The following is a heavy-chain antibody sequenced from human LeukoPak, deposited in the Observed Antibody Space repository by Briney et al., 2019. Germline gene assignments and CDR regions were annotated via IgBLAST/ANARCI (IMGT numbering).Heavy chain of an antibody. CDR3: TREWGAAADY. J-gene: IGHJ4*02. Sequence: GGSLRLSCVTSGFTFLDFAEHWVRQAPGKGLEWAAVMSYDGNNIYYADSVKGRFTLSRDSSKNTLYLQMNSLRPEDTVVYYCTREWGAAADYWGQGTLVTVSS. CDR1: GFTFLDFA. CDR2: MSYDGNNI. V-gene: IGHV3-30-3*01. D-gene: IGHD6-13*01.